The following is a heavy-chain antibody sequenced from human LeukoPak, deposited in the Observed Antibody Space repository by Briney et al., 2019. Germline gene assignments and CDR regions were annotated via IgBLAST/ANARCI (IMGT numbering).Heavy chain of an antibody. D-gene: IGHD6-19*01. J-gene: IGHJ4*02. V-gene: IGHV3-21*01. CDR3: ARDSSGWSRNY. Sequence: PRGSLRLSCAASGFTLSIYSMSWVRQAPGKGLEWVSTITTDIAYMYYADSVKGRFSISRDNSKNSLYLQMNSLRAEDTAVYYCARDSSGWSRNYWGQGTLVTVSS. CDR1: GFTLSIYS. CDR2: ITTDIAYM.